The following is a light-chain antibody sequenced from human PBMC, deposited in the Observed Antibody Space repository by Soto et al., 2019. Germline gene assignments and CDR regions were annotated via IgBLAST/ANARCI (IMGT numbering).Light chain of an antibody. CDR3: QQYGSSGT. J-gene: IGKJ1*01. CDR1: QSVSNNY. CDR2: GAS. Sequence: EIVLRQSPGTLSLSPGESATLSCRASQSVSNNYLAWYQQKPGQAPRLLIYGASNRATGIPDRFSGSGSGTESTLTISRLEPEDFAVYYCQQYGSSGTFGQGTKVDIK. V-gene: IGKV3-20*01.